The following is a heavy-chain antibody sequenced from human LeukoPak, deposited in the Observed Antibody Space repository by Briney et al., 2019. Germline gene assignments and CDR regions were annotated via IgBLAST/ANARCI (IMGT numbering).Heavy chain of an antibody. V-gene: IGHV3-48*01. Sequence: GGSLRLSCAASGFTFSSYTMNWVRQPPGKGLEWVSNIGTSSTTIYYADSVKGRFTISRDNAKNSLYLQMNSLRAEDTAVYYCARDSASPTLNVDYWGQGTLVTVSS. D-gene: IGHD3-10*01. CDR2: IGTSSTTI. J-gene: IGHJ4*02. CDR1: GFTFSSYT. CDR3: ARDSASPTLNVDY.